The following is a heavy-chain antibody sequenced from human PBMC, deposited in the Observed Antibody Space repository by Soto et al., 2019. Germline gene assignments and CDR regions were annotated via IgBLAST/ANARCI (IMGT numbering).Heavy chain of an antibody. J-gene: IGHJ4*02. Sequence: SETLSLTWTVSGGSISRGDYYWSWIRQHPGKGLEWIGYIYYSGSTYFNPSLKSRVIISVDTSKNQFSLKLSSVTAADTAVYYCARGSLWFGESLYYFDHWGQGTLVTVSS. CDR2: IYYSGST. CDR1: GGSISRGDYY. D-gene: IGHD3-10*01. CDR3: ARGSLWFGESLYYFDH. V-gene: IGHV4-31*02.